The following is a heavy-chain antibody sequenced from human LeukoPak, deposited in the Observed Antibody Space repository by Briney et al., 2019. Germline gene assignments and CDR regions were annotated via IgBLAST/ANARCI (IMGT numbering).Heavy chain of an antibody. CDR1: GGSFSGYY. CDR3: ASNYYGSGSLDY. D-gene: IGHD3-10*01. CDR2: INHSGST. Sequence: SETLSLTCAVYGGSFSGYYWSWIRQPPGKGLEWIGEINHSGSTNYNPSLKSRVTIPVDTSKNQFSLKLSSVTAADTAVYYCASNYYGSGSLDYWGQGNLVTVSS. J-gene: IGHJ4*02. V-gene: IGHV4-34*01.